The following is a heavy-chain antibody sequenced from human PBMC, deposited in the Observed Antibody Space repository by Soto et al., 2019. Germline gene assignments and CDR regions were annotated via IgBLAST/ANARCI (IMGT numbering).Heavy chain of an antibody. Sequence: QVQLVQSGAEVKKPGSSVKVSCKASGGTFSSYAISWVRQAPGQGLEWMGGIIPICGTANYAQKFQGRVTITADKSTSTAYMELSSLRSEDTAVYYCARARGGSCSGGSCYSDYYYGMDVWGQGTTVTVSS. D-gene: IGHD2-15*01. CDR3: ARARGGSCSGGSCYSDYYYGMDV. V-gene: IGHV1-69*06. J-gene: IGHJ6*02. CDR1: GGTFSSYA. CDR2: IIPICGTA.